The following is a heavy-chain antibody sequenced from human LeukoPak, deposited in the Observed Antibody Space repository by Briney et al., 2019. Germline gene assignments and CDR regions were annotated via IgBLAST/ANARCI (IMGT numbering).Heavy chain of an antibody. Sequence: PSETLTLTCTVSGYSISSGYYWGCIRPPRGKRLESIGTIYRSGSTYYKPSFKGRVTISVDTSKNQFSLQLSSVTAGDTVVYYFASQEGDSSGYHYDCFDYWGQGTLVTVSS. CDR1: GYSISSGYY. CDR2: IYRSGST. D-gene: IGHD3-22*01. J-gene: IGHJ4*02. V-gene: IGHV4-38-2*02. CDR3: ASQEGDSSGYHYDCFDY.